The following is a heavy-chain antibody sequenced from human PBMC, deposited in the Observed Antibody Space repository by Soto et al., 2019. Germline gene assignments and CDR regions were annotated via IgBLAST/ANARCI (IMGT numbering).Heavy chain of an antibody. Sequence: EVQLLESGGGLVQPGGSLRLSCAASGFTFSSYAMSWVRQAPGKGLEWVSAISGSGGSTYYADSVKGRFTISRDNSKNTRYLQKNSLRAEDTAVYYCAMITFGGVIVQFDYWGQGTLVTVS. D-gene: IGHD3-16*02. CDR3: AMITFGGVIVQFDY. J-gene: IGHJ4*02. CDR2: ISGSGGST. V-gene: IGHV3-23*01. CDR1: GFTFSSYA.